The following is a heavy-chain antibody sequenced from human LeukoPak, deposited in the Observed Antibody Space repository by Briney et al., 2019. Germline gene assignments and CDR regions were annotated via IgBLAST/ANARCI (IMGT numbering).Heavy chain of an antibody. V-gene: IGHV4-59*08. CDR3: ARHYLSGYSSSWYTYFQH. CDR1: GGSISSYY. Sequence: SETLSLTCTVSGGSISSYYWSWIRQPPGKGLEWIGYIYYSGSTNYNPSLKSRVPISVDTSKNQFSLKLSSVTAADTAVYYCARHYLSGYSSSWYTYFQHWGQGTLVTVSS. J-gene: IGHJ1*01. CDR2: IYYSGST. D-gene: IGHD6-13*01.